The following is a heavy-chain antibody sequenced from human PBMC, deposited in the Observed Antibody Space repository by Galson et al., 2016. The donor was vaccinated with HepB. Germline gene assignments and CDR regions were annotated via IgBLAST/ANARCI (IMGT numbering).Heavy chain of an antibody. CDR2: INSTIDGGTA. V-gene: IGHV3-15*01. CDR1: GFSFNNVW. CDR3: TYYMDV. Sequence: SLRLSCAASGFSFNNVWMSWVRQAPGKGLEWVGRINSTIDGGTADYAEVVKGRFTISRHESENTLLLEMNSLKTEDTAVYYCTYYMDVWGKGTTVTVSS. J-gene: IGHJ6*03.